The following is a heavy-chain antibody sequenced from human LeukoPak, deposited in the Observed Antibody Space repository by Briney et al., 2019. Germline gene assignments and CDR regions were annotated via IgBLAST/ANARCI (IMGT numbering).Heavy chain of an antibody. CDR3: APTFPYCSSSTCAL. Sequence: PGGSQRLSCEASGLTFSSYWMSWVRQAPGKGLEWVANINPGGGTKNYVASVKGRFTVSRDNAANSLYLLMDSLRAEDTAVYYCAPTFPYCSSSTCALGGQGTLVTVSS. CDR2: INPGGGTK. V-gene: IGHV3-7*01. D-gene: IGHD2-2*01. J-gene: IGHJ4*02. CDR1: GLTFSSYW.